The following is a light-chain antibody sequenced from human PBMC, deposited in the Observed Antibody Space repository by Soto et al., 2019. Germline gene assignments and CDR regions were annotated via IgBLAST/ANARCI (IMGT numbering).Light chain of an antibody. CDR2: KAS. CDR1: QSISSW. V-gene: IGKV1-5*03. Sequence: DIQMTQSPSTLSASVGDRVIITCRASQSISSWLAWYHQKPGKAPKLLIYKASSVESGVPSRFSGSGSGTEFTRTISSLQPDDFATYYCQQSYSIPPITFGQGTRLEIK. J-gene: IGKJ5*01. CDR3: QQSYSIPPIT.